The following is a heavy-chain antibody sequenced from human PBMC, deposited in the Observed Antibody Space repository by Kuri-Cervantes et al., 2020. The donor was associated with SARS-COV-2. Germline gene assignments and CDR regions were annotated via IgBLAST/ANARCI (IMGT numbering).Heavy chain of an antibody. CDR3: ARDSSGYTDT. J-gene: IGHJ4*02. CDR1: RFTFNTYR. CDR2: IKQDGSEK. D-gene: IGHD3-22*01. Sequence: GESLKISCAASRFTFNTYRMSWVRQAPGKGLEWVANIKQDGSEKYYVDSVKGRFTISRDNAKNSLYLQMNSLRAEDTAVYYCARDSSGYTDTWGRGTLVTVSS. V-gene: IGHV3-7*01.